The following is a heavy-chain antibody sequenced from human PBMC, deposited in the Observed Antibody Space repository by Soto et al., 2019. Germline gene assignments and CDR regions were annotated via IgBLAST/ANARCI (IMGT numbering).Heavy chain of an antibody. J-gene: IGHJ6*02. CDR2: IIPNFDTP. D-gene: IGHD3-10*01. CDR3: AVAMVREILIFESSGMHV. Sequence: QVHLVQSGAEVQKPGSSVKVSCKTSGGSFNNYAVSWVRQAPGQGLEWIGGIIPNFDTPNYAQKFQDRVTIIADESTSTVYMELRSLRSNDTAVYYCAVAMVREILIFESSGMHVWGQGTTVIVSS. V-gene: IGHV1-69*01. CDR1: GGSFNNYA.